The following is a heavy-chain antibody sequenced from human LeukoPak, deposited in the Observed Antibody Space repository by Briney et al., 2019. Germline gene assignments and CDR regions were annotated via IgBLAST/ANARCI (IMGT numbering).Heavy chain of an antibody. CDR3: ARDIDRGLYGDPDAFDI. J-gene: IGHJ3*02. CDR2: IYYSGST. V-gene: IGHV4-30-4*01. D-gene: IGHD4-17*01. CDR1: GGSISSGDYY. Sequence: SQTLSLTCTVSGGSISSGDYYWSWIRQPPGKGLEWIGYIYYSGSTYYNPSLKSRVTISVDTPKNQFSLKLSSVTAADTAVYYCARDIDRGLYGDPDAFDIWGQGTMVTVSS.